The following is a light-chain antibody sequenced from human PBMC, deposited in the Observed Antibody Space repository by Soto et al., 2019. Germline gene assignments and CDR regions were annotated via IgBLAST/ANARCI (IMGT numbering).Light chain of an antibody. CDR2: LGS. V-gene: IGKV2-28*01. J-gene: IGKJ1*01. CDR3: MQPLENFRT. CDR1: ARLLHKNGYNY. Sequence: IVMTQSPLSLSVTPGEAASISCMSSARLLHKNGYNYVDWYMQKPGQSPQLLIYLGSNRASGGPDRVSGSGSDTYFTLEISRVEADDVGVYYCMQPLENFRTFGQGTKVEIK.